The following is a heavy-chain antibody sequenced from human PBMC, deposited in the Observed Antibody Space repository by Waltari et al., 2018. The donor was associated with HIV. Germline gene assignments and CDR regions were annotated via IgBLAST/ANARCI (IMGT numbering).Heavy chain of an antibody. V-gene: IGHV1-8*01. Sequence: QVQLVQSGAEVKKPGASVKVSCKASGYTFTSYDINWVRQATGQGLEWMGWMNPNRCNTGFAQKFQGRVTMTRNTSISTAYMELSSLRSEDTAVYYCARLVRVIPAATYECYCAMDVWGQGTTVTVSS. CDR2: MNPNRCNT. J-gene: IGHJ6*02. CDR1: GYTFTSYD. CDR3: ARLVRVIPAATYECYCAMDV. D-gene: IGHD2-2*01.